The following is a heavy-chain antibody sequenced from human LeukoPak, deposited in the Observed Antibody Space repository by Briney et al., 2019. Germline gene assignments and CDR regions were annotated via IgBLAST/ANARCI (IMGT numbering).Heavy chain of an antibody. Sequence: ASVKVSCKASGYTFTSYGISWVRQAPGQGLEWMGWISAYNGNTNYAQKLQGRVTMTTDTSTSTAYMELRSLRSDDTAVYYCARRVPAIMALGRQRGPGAAGGYMDVWGKGTTVTVSS. V-gene: IGHV1-18*01. D-gene: IGHD3-16*01. CDR1: GYTFTSYG. CDR3: ARRVPAIMALGRQRGPGAAGGYMDV. J-gene: IGHJ6*03. CDR2: ISAYNGNT.